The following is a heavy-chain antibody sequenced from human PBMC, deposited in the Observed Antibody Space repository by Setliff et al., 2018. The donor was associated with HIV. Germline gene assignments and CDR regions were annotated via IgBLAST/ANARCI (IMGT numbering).Heavy chain of an antibody. V-gene: IGHV4-38-2*01. CDR1: GYSISSGYY. CDR2: IYHTGST. D-gene: IGHD6-19*01. CDR3: ARFRQWLGLDY. Sequence: SETLSLTCAVSGYSISSGYYWDWIRQPPGKGLEWIGSIYHTGSTYSNPSLKSRVTISVDSSKNQFSLKLSSVTAADTAVYYCARFRQWLGLDYWGQGTLVTVSS. J-gene: IGHJ4*02.